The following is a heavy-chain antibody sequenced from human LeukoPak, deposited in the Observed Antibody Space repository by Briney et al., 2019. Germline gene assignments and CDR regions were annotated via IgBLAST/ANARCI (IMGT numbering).Heavy chain of an antibody. CDR2: ISASGSAT. D-gene: IGHD5-18*01. CDR1: GFIFSNYG. V-gene: IGHV3-23*01. J-gene: IGHJ4*02. Sequence: PGGSLRLSCAASGFIFSNYGMNWVRQAPGKGLEWVAAISASGSATSYADSVRGRFTISRDNSKNTLYLQMNSLGAEDTAIYYCMTAAGYNFGQYWGQGTLVTVSS. CDR3: MTAAGYNFGQY.